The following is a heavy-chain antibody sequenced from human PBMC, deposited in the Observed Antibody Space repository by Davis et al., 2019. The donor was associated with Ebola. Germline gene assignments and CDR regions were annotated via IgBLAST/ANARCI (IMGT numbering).Heavy chain of an antibody. Sequence: GESLKISCAASGFTFSGSAMHWVRQAPGKGLEWVAVISYDGSNKYYADSVKGRFTISRDNSKNTLYLQMNSLRAEDTAVYYCARETDYNTVTTGHYYYGMDVWGQGTTVTVSS. CDR2: ISYDGSNK. D-gene: IGHD4-17*01. J-gene: IGHJ6*02. CDR1: GFTFSGSA. CDR3: ARETDYNTVTTGHYYYGMDV. V-gene: IGHV3-30-3*01.